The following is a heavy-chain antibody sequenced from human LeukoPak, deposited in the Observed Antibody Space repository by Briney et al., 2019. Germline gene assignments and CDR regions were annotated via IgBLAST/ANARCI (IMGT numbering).Heavy chain of an antibody. CDR3: APPLVEMATIGIDY. Sequence: GGSLRLSCAASGFTFSSYEMNWVRQAPGKGLEWVSYISSSGNTIYYADSVKGRFTISRDNAKNSLYLQMNSLRAEDTAVYYCAPPLVEMATIGIDYWGQGTLVTVSS. V-gene: IGHV3-48*03. D-gene: IGHD5-24*01. CDR2: ISSSGNTI. CDR1: GFTFSSYE. J-gene: IGHJ4*02.